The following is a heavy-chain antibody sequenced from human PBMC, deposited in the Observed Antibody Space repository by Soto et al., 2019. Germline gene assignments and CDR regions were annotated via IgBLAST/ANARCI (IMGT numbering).Heavy chain of an antibody. D-gene: IGHD2-21*01. CDR3: AKWAYCGGTRCPTGGGDPTLDS. J-gene: IGHJ4*02. CDR1: GYTFTGYY. V-gene: IGHV1-2*02. Sequence: QVQLVQSGAEVKKPGASVKVSCKASGYTFTGYYMHWVRQAPGQGLEWMGWINPNNGDATYAQKFQGTVTMTRDASINTAYLDLRRLAPDVAAVYYCAKWAYCGGTRCPTGGGDPTLDSRGPGTLVTVSS. CDR2: INPNNGDA.